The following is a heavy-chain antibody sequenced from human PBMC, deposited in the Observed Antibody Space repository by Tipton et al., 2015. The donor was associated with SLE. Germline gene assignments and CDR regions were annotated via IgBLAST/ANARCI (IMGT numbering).Heavy chain of an antibody. CDR1: GFVFSNYA. CDR3: ARESGIASAWRSTLDY. D-gene: IGHD6-19*01. Sequence: RSLRLSCTVSGFVFSNYAMHWVRQAPGGGLEWVAVLTYDGAIANYADSVRGRFTISRDNSMNTLFLEMNSLRKDDTAVYYCARESGIASAWRSTLDYWGQGTLVAVPS. J-gene: IGHJ4*02. V-gene: IGHV3-30*04. CDR2: LTYDGAIA.